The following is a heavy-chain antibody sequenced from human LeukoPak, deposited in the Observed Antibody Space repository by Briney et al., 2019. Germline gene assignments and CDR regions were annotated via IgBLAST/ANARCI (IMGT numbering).Heavy chain of an antibody. Sequence: SETLSLTCTVSGGSISSYYWSWIRQPAGKGLEWIGRIYTSGSTNYNPSLKSRVTMSVDTSKNQFSLKLSSVTAADTAVYYCARDYPCGGDCYNNWFDPWGQGTLVTVSS. J-gene: IGHJ5*02. CDR1: GGSISSYY. D-gene: IGHD2-21*01. V-gene: IGHV4-4*07. CDR3: ARDYPCGGDCYNNWFDP. CDR2: IYTSGST.